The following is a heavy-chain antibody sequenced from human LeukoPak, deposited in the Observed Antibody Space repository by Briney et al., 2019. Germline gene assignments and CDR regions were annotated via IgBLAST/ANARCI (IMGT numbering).Heavy chain of an antibody. CDR2: NTVHNGDT. V-gene: IGHV1-18*01. Sequence: ASVKVSCKASGYTFSNYGIIWVRQAPGQGLEWMGWNTVHNGDTKYAQKFQGRVTMTTDSSTTTAYMELRSLRSDDTAVYYCARDSVDTAMVSTISTWGQGTLVTVSS. CDR1: GYTFSNYG. D-gene: IGHD5-18*01. CDR3: ARDSVDTAMVSTIST. J-gene: IGHJ5*02.